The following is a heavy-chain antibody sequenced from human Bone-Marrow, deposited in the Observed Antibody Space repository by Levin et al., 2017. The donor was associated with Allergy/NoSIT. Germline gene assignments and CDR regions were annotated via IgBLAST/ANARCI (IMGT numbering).Heavy chain of an antibody. V-gene: IGHV3-21*01. D-gene: IGHD3-16*01. CDR1: GFTFTSYA. Sequence: GGSLRLSCAASGFTFTSYAMHWVRQAPGKGLEWVSSITSSSANIYYADSVQGRFTISRDNAKKSVYLQMDSLRAEDTAVYYCASLYKGDYWGQGTLVTVSS. J-gene: IGHJ4*02. CDR3: ASLYKGDY. CDR2: ITSSSANI.